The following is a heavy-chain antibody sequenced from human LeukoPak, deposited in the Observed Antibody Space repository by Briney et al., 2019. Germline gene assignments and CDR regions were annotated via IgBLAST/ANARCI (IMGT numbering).Heavy chain of an antibody. D-gene: IGHD3-10*02. V-gene: IGHV3-9*01. J-gene: IGHJ6*04. CDR2: INWNSGSI. Sequence: GGSLRLSCAASGFSFDDYAMHWVRQAPGKGLEWVSGINWNSGSIVYADSVKGRFTISRDNAKNSLYLQMNSLRAEDTAVYYCAELGITMIGGVWGKGTTVTISS. CDR1: GFSFDDYA. CDR3: AELGITMIGGV.